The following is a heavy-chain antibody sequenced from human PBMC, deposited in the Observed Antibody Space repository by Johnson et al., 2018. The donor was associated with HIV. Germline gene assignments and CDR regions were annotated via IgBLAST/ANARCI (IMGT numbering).Heavy chain of an antibody. CDR1: GFTFSNAW. D-gene: IGHD5-12*01. V-gene: IGHV3-15*01. J-gene: IGHJ3*02. CDR3: ARDESGYDEGFDAFDI. CDR2: IKSKTDGGTT. Sequence: VQLVESGGGLVKPGGSLRLSCAASGFTFSNAWMSWVRQAPGKGLEWVGRIKSKTDGGTTDYAAPVKGRFTILRDDSKNTLYLQMNSLRVEDTAVYYCARDESGYDEGFDAFDIWGQGTMVTVSS.